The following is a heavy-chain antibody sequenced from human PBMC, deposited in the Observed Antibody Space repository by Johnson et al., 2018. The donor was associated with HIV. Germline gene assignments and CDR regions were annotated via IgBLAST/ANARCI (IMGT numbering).Heavy chain of an antibody. J-gene: IGHJ3*02. Sequence: QVQLVESGGGVVQPGRSLRLSCAASGFTFSSYGMHLVRQAPGKGLEWVAVIWYDGSNKYYADSVKGRFTISRDNSKNTLYLQMNSLRAEDTAVYYCAKVSSQSSSWYDAFDIWGQGTMVTVSS. CDR1: GFTFSSYG. CDR3: AKVSSQSSSWYDAFDI. CDR2: IWYDGSNK. V-gene: IGHV3-33*06. D-gene: IGHD6-13*01.